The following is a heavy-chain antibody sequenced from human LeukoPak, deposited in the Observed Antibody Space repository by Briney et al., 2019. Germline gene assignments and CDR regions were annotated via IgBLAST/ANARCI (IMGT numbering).Heavy chain of an antibody. Sequence: PSETLSLTCTVSGGSISSSSYYWGWIRQPPGKGLEWIANIYYSGSTYSNPSLKSRVSISMDTSNNQFSLKLTSVTAADTAVYYCASLVPPGWFDPWGQGTLVTVSS. CDR3: ASLVPPGWFDP. V-gene: IGHV4-39*01. J-gene: IGHJ5*02. CDR1: GGSISSSSYY. CDR2: IYYSGST.